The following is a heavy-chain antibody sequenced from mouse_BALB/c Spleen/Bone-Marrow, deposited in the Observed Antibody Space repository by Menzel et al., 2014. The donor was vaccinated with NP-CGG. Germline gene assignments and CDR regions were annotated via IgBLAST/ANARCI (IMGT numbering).Heavy chain of an antibody. Sequence: EVHLVESGPELEKPGASVKISCKASGYSFTGYNMNWVNQSNGKSLEWIGNIDPYYGGISYNQKFKDKATLTVDKSSSTAHMQLKSLTSEDSAVYYCARSIEYRPLTYWGQGTLVTVSA. V-gene: IGHV1-39*01. CDR3: ARSIEYRPLTY. D-gene: IGHD2-14*01. CDR1: GYSFTGYN. CDR2: IDPYYGGI. J-gene: IGHJ3*01.